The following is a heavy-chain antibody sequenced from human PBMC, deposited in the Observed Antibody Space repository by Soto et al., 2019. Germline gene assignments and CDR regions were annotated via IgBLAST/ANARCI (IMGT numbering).Heavy chain of an antibody. J-gene: IGHJ6*02. CDR3: ARGDDLPYYGMDV. Sequence: SVKVSCKAAGGTFSRHAISWVRQAPGQGLEWMGGIIPFFGTPNYAQKFQGRVTITADESTSTAYMELSSLRSEDTAVYYCARGDDLPYYGMDVWGQGTTVTVSS. V-gene: IGHV1-69*13. CDR2: IIPFFGTP. D-gene: IGHD1-1*01. CDR1: GGTFSRHA.